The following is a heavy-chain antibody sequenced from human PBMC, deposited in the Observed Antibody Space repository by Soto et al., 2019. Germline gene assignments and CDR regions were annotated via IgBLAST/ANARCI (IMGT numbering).Heavy chain of an antibody. CDR3: ARVAADIASWLDP. J-gene: IGHJ5*02. CDR1: GDSISTYN. V-gene: IGHV4-59*01. CDR2: IYYSGVT. Sequence: QGQLQESGPGLVKPSETLSLTCTVSGDSISTYNWGWIRQPPGKGLECIGCIYYSGVTNYNPSLKSRVTISVDTPKNQLSLKLNSVTAADTAVYYCARVAADIASWLDPWGQGTLVTVSS. D-gene: IGHD5-12*01.